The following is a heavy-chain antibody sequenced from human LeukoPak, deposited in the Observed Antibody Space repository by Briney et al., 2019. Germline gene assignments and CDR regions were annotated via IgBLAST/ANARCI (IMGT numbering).Heavy chain of an antibody. CDR1: GGTFSSYT. D-gene: IGHD6-19*01. J-gene: IGHJ4*02. V-gene: IGHV1-69*02. Sequence: SVKVSCKASGGTFSSYTISWVRQAPGQGLEWMGRIIPILGIANYEQKFQGRVTITADKSTSTAYMELSSLRSEDTAVYYCARLIAVAGTSVDYWGQGTLVTVSP. CDR2: IIPILGIA. CDR3: ARLIAVAGTSVDY.